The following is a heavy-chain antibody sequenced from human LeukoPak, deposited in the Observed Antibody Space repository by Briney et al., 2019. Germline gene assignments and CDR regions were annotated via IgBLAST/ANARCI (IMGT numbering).Heavy chain of an antibody. Sequence: PGGSLRLSCAVSGVSFSSYAVGWVRQTPGKGLQLVSTITGSGDSTFYADSVNGRFTVSRDNSKNTLYLQMSSLRADDTALYYCAFGPRRQWLLADYWGQGTLVTASS. CDR1: GVSFSSYA. D-gene: IGHD6-19*01. V-gene: IGHV3-23*01. J-gene: IGHJ4*02. CDR3: AFGPRRQWLLADY. CDR2: ITGSGDST.